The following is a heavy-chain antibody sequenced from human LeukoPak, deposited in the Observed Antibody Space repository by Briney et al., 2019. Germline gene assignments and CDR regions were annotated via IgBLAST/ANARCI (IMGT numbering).Heavy chain of an antibody. J-gene: IGHJ4*02. CDR1: GFTFSSYA. CDR2: ISSNGGST. V-gene: IGHV3-64D*06. CDR3: ARSQEYHYDNSAYLF. D-gene: IGHD3-22*01. Sequence: ESGGSLRLSCSASGFTFSSYAMHWVRQAPGKGLEYVSAISSNGGSTYYADSVKGRFTISRDNSKNTLYLQMSSLRAEDTAVYYCARSQEYHYDNSAYLFWGQGTLVTVSS.